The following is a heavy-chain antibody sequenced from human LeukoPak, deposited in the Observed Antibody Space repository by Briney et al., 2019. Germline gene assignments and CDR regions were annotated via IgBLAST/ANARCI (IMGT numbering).Heavy chain of an antibody. CDR2: IIPIFGTA. CDR3: ARVPLGYCSSTSCPRGDWFDP. J-gene: IGHJ5*02. Sequence: SSVKVSCKASGGTFSSYAISWVRQAPGQGLEWMGGIIPIFGTANYAQKLQGRVTMTTDTSTSTAYMELRSLRSDDTAVYYCARVPLGYCSSTSCPRGDWFDPWGQGTLVTVSS. V-gene: IGHV1-69*05. CDR1: GGTFSSYA. D-gene: IGHD2-2*01.